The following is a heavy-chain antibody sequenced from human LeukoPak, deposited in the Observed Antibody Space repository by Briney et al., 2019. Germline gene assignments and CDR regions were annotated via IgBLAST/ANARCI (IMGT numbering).Heavy chain of an antibody. V-gene: IGHV1-46*01. Sequence: ASVKVSCKASGYTFTSYYMHWVRQAPGQGLEWMGIINPSGGSTSYAQKFQGRVTMTRDMSTSTVYMELSSLRSEDTAVYYCAAGIDSSGHRDYYYYYKDVWGKGTTVTVSS. CDR2: INPSGGST. J-gene: IGHJ6*03. CDR3: AAGIDSSGHRDYYYYYKDV. CDR1: GYTFTSYY. D-gene: IGHD3-22*01.